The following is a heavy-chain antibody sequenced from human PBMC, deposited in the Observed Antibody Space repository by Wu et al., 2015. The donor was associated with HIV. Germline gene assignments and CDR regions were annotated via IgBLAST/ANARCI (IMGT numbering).Heavy chain of an antibody. D-gene: IGHD3-3*01. CDR1: GGTFYDFA. V-gene: IGHV1-69*05. J-gene: IGHJ4*02. CDR2: VIPMFGTP. CDR3: ARLQSLHGFYSNADY. Sequence: QVQLLQSGAEVKKVGSSVTLSCKISGGTFYDFAVNWVRQAPGQGLEWVGAVIPMFGTPIYPPKFRHRVTVSSYGSMTTVYMELRNLTFDDTAVYYCARLQSLHGFYSNADYWGQGTLVTVSS.